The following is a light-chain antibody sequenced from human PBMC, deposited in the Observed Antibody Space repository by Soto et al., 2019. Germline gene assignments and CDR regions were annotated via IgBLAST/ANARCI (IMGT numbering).Light chain of an antibody. CDR1: QSIRSH. J-gene: IGKJ3*01. CDR2: AAS. Sequence: DIQMTQSPSTLPASVGDRVSITCRASQSIRSHLNWYQQKAGKAPKVLIYAASSLQGGVPSRFSGSGSGTDFTLTIKSLQPEDFATYYCQQSFSSPFTFGPGTKVDIK. V-gene: IGKV1-39*01. CDR3: QQSFSSPFT.